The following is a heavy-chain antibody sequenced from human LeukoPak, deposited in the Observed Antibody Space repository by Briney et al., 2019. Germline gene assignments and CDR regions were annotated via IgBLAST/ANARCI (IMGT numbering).Heavy chain of an antibody. CDR2: INAGNGNT. V-gene: IGHV1-3*01. D-gene: IGHD3-22*01. J-gene: IGHJ5*02. CDR3: ARDTGLGRYYDSSGYYPAGRWFDP. Sequence: ASVKVSCKASGYTFTSFAIHWVRQAPGQRLEWMGWINAGNGNTKYSQKFQGRVTITRDTSASTANMELSSLRSEDTAVYYRARDTGLGRYYDSSGYYPAGRWFDPWGLGTLVTVSS. CDR1: GYTFTSFA.